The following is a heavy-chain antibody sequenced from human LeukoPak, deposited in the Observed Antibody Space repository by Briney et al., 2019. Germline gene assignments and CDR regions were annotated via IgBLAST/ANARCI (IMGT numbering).Heavy chain of an antibody. J-gene: IGHJ4*02. CDR3: ARGTQDYGDHLFDS. Sequence: SETLSLTCTVSGGSISTYYWSWIRQPPGKGLEWIGYIYYSGSTNYNPSLKSRVTISVDTSKNQFSLKLSSVTAADTAVYYCARGTQDYGDHLFDSWGQGTQVTVSS. CDR1: GGSISTYY. V-gene: IGHV4-59*01. D-gene: IGHD4-17*01. CDR2: IYYSGST.